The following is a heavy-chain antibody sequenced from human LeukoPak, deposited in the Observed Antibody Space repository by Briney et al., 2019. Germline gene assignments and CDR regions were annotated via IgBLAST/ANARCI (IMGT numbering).Heavy chain of an antibody. CDR2: INGDGSIP. Sequence: PGGSLRLSCAASGFTFSSDWMHWVLQAPGKGLVWVSRINGDGSIPYYADSVKGRFTISRDNAKNTLYLQMNSLRAEDTAVYHCARDRGITGTMPLDYWGQGTLVTVSS. J-gene: IGHJ4*02. D-gene: IGHD1-7*01. CDR1: GFTFSSDW. CDR3: ARDRGITGTMPLDY. V-gene: IGHV3-74*01.